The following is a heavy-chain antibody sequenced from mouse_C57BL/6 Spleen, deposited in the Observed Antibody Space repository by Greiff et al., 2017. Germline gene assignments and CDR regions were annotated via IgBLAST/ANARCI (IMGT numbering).Heavy chain of an antibody. CDR1: GYTFTSYG. D-gene: IGHD1-1*01. CDR3: ARTSDGSSRFYWYFDV. V-gene: IGHV1-81*01. CDR2: IYPRSGNT. Sequence: QVQLKQSGAGLARPGASVKLSCVASGYTFTSYGISWVQQSTRQGLEWIAEIYPRSGNTYYNEKVKGKGTLTADKSSSTVYMELRSLTSEDAAVYFCARTSDGSSRFYWYFDVWGTGTTVTVSS. J-gene: IGHJ1*03.